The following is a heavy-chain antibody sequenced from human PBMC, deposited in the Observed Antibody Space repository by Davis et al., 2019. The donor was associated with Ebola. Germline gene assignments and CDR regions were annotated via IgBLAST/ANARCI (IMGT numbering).Heavy chain of an antibody. J-gene: IGHJ4*02. V-gene: IGHV3-30*02. CDR3: ARDGPNYDVDY. CDR1: EFAFKNYP. D-gene: IGHD3-22*01. Sequence: GESLKISCVVSEFAFKNYPFHWVRQAPGKGLEWVAFIRSEATSQDYGKSVQGRFFISRDDSKNTLYLQMNSLRVDDTAVYFCARDGPNYDVDYWGQGTLVTVSA. CDR2: IRSEATSQ.